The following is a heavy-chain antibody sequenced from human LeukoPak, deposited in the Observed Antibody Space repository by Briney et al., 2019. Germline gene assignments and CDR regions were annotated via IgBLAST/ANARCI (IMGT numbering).Heavy chain of an antibody. CDR1: GGSISSFY. Sequence: SETLCLTCTVSGGSISSFYWSWIRQPPGKGLEWIGCIYYSGSTTYNPSLKSRVTISVDTSKNQFSLKLTSVTAADTAVYYCARRGGPIHLRAYSSHRPPRGFVYWGQGTLVTVSS. D-gene: IGHD6-13*01. V-gene: IGHV4-59*01. CDR3: ARRGGPIHLRAYSSHRPPRGFVY. CDR2: IYYSGST. J-gene: IGHJ4*02.